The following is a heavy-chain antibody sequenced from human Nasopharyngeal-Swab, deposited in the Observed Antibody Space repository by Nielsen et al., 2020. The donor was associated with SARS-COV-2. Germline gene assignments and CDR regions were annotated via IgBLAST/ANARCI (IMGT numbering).Heavy chain of an antibody. V-gene: IGHV4-34*01. D-gene: IGHD3-9*01. Sequence: SETLSLTCAVYGGSFSGYYWSWIRQPPGKGLEWIGEINHSGSTNYNPSPKSRVTISVDTSKNQFSLKLSSVTAADTAVYYCARGLSILTGYYPFYYYGMDVWGQGTTVTVSS. CDR1: GGSFSGYY. CDR2: INHSGST. J-gene: IGHJ6*02. CDR3: ARGLSILTGYYPFYYYGMDV.